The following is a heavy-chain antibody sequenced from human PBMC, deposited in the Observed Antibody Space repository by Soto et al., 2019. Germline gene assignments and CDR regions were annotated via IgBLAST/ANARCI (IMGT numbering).Heavy chain of an antibody. CDR1: GFTFSSYG. D-gene: IGHD4-4*01. CDR3: ARALLPTVTISYYYYMDV. V-gene: IGHV3-21*01. Sequence: GGSLRLSCAASGFTFSSYGMHWVRQAPGKGLEWVSSISSSSSYIYYADSAKGRFTISRDNAKNSLYLQMNSLRAEDTAVYYCARALLPTVTISYYYYMDVWGKGTTVTVSS. CDR2: ISSSSSYI. J-gene: IGHJ6*03.